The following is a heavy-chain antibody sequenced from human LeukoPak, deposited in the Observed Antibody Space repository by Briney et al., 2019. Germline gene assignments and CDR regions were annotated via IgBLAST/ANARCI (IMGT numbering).Heavy chain of an antibody. CDR1: GYTFTGYY. Sequence: ASVKVPCKASGYTFTGYYMHWVRQAPGQGLEWMGWINPNSGGTNYAQKFQGRVTMTRDTSISTAYMELSRLRSDDTAVYYCARGSIPWQLVHSNFDYWGQGTLVTVSS. V-gene: IGHV1-2*02. CDR2: INPNSGGT. CDR3: ARGSIPWQLVHSNFDY. D-gene: IGHD6-6*01. J-gene: IGHJ4*02.